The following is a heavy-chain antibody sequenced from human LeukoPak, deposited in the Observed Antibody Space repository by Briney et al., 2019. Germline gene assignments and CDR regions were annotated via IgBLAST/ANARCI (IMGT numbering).Heavy chain of an antibody. D-gene: IGHD3-10*01. CDR1: GGSISSYY. J-gene: IGHJ4*02. CDR3: ARRGSGSPFDY. V-gene: IGHV4-59*08. CDR2: IYYSGST. Sequence: PSETLSLTCTVSGGSISSYYWSWIRQPPGKGLEWIGYIYYSGSTNYSPSLKSRVTISVDTSKNQFSLKLSSVTAADTAVYYCARRGSGSPFDYWGQGTLVTVSS.